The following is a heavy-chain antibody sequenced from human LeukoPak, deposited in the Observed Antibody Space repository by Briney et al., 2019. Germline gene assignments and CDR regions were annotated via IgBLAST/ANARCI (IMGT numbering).Heavy chain of an antibody. J-gene: IGHJ3*02. D-gene: IGHD5-18*01. CDR1: GGTFSSYA. Sequence: PVKVSCKASGGTFSSYAISWVRQAPGQGLEWMGRIIPIFGTANYAQKSQGRVTITTDESTSTAYMELSSLRSEDTAVYYCARVGTAMVSDAFDIWGQGTMVTVSS. CDR3: ARVGTAMVSDAFDI. V-gene: IGHV1-69*05. CDR2: IIPIFGTA.